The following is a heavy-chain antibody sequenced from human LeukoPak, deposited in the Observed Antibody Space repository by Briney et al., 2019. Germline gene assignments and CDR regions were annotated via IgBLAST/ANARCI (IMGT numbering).Heavy chain of an antibody. CDR3: AKERSLEIAVAGTIFDY. J-gene: IGHJ4*02. Sequence: GGSLRLSCAASGFTFSSYWMHWVRQAPGKGLVWVSRINSDGSSTSYADSVKGRFTISRDNAKNSLYLQMSSLKAEDTAVYYCAKERSLEIAVAGTIFDYWGQGTLVTVSS. V-gene: IGHV3-74*01. CDR1: GFTFSSYW. D-gene: IGHD6-19*01. CDR2: INSDGSST.